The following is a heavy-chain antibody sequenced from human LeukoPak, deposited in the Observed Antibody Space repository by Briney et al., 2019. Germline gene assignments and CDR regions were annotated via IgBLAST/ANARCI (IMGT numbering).Heavy chain of an antibody. CDR1: GGAISSGDYY. CDR3: ARGGRGRNWFDP. Sequence: SETLSLTGTVSGGAISSGDYYWSWIRQPPGKGLEWIGYIYYSGSTYYNPSLKSRVTISVDTSKNQFSLKLSSVTAADTAVYYCARGGRGRNWFDPWGQGTLVTVSS. V-gene: IGHV4-30-4*01. J-gene: IGHJ5*02. CDR2: IYYSGST. D-gene: IGHD3-10*01.